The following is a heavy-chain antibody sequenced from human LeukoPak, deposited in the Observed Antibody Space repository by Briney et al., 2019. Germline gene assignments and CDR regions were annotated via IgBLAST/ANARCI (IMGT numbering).Heavy chain of an antibody. CDR3: ARGVSIVGARFFDL. D-gene: IGHD1-26*01. CDR1: GFTFSNYN. CDR2: IGTSDIYI. Sequence: GGSLRLPCAASGFTFSNYNMNWVRQAPGKGLEWVSSIGTSDIYIYYADSMKGRFTISRDNANNSLYLQMNSLRYEDTAVYYCARGVSIVGARFFDLWGRGTLVTVSS. J-gene: IGHJ2*01. V-gene: IGHV3-21*01.